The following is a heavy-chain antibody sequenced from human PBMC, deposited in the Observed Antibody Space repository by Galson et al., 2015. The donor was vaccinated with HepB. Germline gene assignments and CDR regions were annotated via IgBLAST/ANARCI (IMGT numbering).Heavy chain of an antibody. CDR3: AKLQTPLHYYYYMDV. J-gene: IGHJ6*03. D-gene: IGHD4-11*01. CDR2: ISYDGSNK. V-gene: IGHV3-30*18. Sequence: SLRLSCAASGFTFSNAWMIWVRQAPGKGLEWVAVISYDGSNKYYADSVKGRFTISRDNSKNTLYLQMNSLRAEDTAVYYCAKLQTPLHYYYYMDVWGKGTTVTVSS. CDR1: GFTFSNAW.